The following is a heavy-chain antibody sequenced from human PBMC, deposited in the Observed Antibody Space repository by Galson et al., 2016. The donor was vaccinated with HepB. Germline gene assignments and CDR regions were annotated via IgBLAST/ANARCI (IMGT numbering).Heavy chain of an antibody. CDR3: ARARVVTGIYDAFNV. CDR1: GFSFSPFT. Sequence: SLRLSCAASGFSFSPFTMHWVRRAPGTGLEWLALVSPDGEAGYYAASVRGRLIISRDNSRNTVHLHISSLRPDDTATYFCARARVVTGIYDAFNVWGQGTVVTVSS. J-gene: IGHJ3*01. V-gene: IGHV3-30*04. CDR2: VSPDGEAG. D-gene: IGHD2-21*02.